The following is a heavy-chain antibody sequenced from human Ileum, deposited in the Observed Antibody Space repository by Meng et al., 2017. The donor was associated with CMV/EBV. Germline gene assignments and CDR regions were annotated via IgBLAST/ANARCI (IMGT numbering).Heavy chain of an antibody. Sequence: ASVKVSCKASGYTFTGYYMHWVRQAPGQGLEWMGWINPNSGGTNYAQKFQGRVTMTRGTSISTAYMELSRLRSDDTAVYYCASLPLGYCSSTSCPDYWGQGTLVTVSS. J-gene: IGHJ4*02. CDR3: ASLPLGYCSSTSCPDY. V-gene: IGHV1-2*02. D-gene: IGHD2-2*01. CDR2: INPNSGGT. CDR1: GYTFTGYY.